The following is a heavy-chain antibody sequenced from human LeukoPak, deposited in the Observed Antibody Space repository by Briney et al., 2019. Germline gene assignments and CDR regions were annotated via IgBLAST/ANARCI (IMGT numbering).Heavy chain of an antibody. CDR3: ARVPPMVRGVGLVAFDI. D-gene: IGHD3-10*01. CDR2: INPNSGGT. Sequence: GASVKVSCKASGYTFTGYYMHWVRQAPGQGLEWMGWINPNSGGTNYAQKFQGRVTMTRDTSISTAYMELSRLRSDDTAVYYCARVPPMVRGVGLVAFDIWGQGTMVTVSS. V-gene: IGHV1-2*02. CDR1: GYTFTGYY. J-gene: IGHJ3*02.